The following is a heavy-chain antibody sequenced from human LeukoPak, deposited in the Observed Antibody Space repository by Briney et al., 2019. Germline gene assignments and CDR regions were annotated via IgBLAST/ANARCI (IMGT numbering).Heavy chain of an antibody. CDR2: ISNDGSRK. CDR1: GFTFSRHG. J-gene: IGHJ4*02. V-gene: IGHV3-30*03. CDR3: ARDRAWNYFDY. Sequence: GRSLRLSCAPSGFTFSRHGMHWVRQAPGKGLEWVAIISNDGSRKYYAHTVEGRFTISRDNSKNTLYLQMDSLRAEDTAVYYCARDRAWNYFDYWGQGTLVTVSS. D-gene: IGHD3-3*01.